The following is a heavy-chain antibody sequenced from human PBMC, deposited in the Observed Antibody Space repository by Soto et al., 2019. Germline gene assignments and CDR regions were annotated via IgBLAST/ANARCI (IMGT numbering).Heavy chain of an antibody. CDR1: GLTFSSYS. D-gene: IGHD2-15*01. CDR3: ARATLVVVAASFDY. CDR2: ISSSSSTI. Sequence: GGSLRLSCAASGLTFSSYSMNWVRQAPGKGLEWVSYISSSSSTIYYADSVKGRFTISRDNAKNSLYLQMNSLRAEDTAVYYCARATLVVVAASFDYWGQGTLVTVSS. V-gene: IGHV3-48*01. J-gene: IGHJ4*02.